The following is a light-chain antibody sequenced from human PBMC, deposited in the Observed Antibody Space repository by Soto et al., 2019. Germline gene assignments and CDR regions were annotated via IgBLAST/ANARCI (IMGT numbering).Light chain of an antibody. CDR2: SND. CDR1: SSNIGSNA. V-gene: IGLV1-44*01. CDR3: AAWDDSLNGVV. J-gene: IGLJ2*01. Sequence: QSVLTQPPSASGTPGQRVTVSCSGSSSNIGSNAVNWYQQLPGTAPKLLISSNDQRPSGVPDRFSGSKSGASASLAIGGLQSEDEGVYYCAAWDDSLNGVVFGEGTKLTVL.